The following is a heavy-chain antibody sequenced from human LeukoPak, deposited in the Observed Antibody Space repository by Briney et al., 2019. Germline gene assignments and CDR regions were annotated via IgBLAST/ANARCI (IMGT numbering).Heavy chain of an antibody. CDR3: ATQSYGLFEY. CDR1: GFTFTYYW. CDR2: IKPDGSEK. Sequence: GGSLRLSCAASGFTFTYYWMSGVRQSRGEGLEGVANIKPDGSEKYYADSVKRRFTISTDNPKNSLYMQMNSMRAEDTAVYYCATQSYGLFEYWGQGTLVTFSS. D-gene: IGHD3-10*01. V-gene: IGHV3-7*01. J-gene: IGHJ4*02.